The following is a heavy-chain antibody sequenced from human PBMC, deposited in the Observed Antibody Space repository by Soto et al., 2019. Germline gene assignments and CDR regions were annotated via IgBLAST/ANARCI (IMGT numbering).Heavy chain of an antibody. Sequence: EVQLVESEGGLVQPGGSLRLSCAASGFTFSSFWMHWVRQAPGKGLEWVSRASPDGTSTSYADSVKGRFTISRDNAKNTLFMQMNSLRAEDTAVYYCTRHGSGDYFLFDPWGQGTLVTVSS. D-gene: IGHD4-17*01. CDR2: ASPDGTST. CDR3: TRHGSGDYFLFDP. V-gene: IGHV3-74*01. CDR1: GFTFSSFW. J-gene: IGHJ5*02.